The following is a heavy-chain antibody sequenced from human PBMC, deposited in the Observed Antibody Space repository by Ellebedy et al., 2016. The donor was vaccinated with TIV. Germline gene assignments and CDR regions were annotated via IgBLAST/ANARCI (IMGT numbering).Heavy chain of an antibody. CDR3: TRPAYGGNSGFDY. CDR2: LYYSGDA. Sequence: MPGGSLRLSCTVSGGSVISSRYYWGWIRQPPGKGLEWIGSLYYSGDAYFNPSLKSRVSISLDMSKVQFSLKLSSVTAADTAVYYCTRPAYGGNSGFDYWGQGTLVTVSS. CDR1: GGSVISSRYY. D-gene: IGHD4-23*01. V-gene: IGHV4-39*01. J-gene: IGHJ4*02.